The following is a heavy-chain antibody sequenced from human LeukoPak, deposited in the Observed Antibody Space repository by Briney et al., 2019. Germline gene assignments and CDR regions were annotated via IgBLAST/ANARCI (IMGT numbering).Heavy chain of an antibody. CDR2: ISAYNGNT. CDR1: GYTFTSYG. CDR3: AGARGSGWYYFVY. V-gene: IGHV1-18*01. D-gene: IGHD6-19*01. J-gene: IGHJ4*02. Sequence: EASVKVSCKASGYTFTSYGISWVRQAPGQGLEWMGRISAYNGNTNYAQKLQGRVTMTTDTSTSTAYMELRSRGSDDAAAYYCAGARGSGWYYFVYWGQGSLVTVSS.